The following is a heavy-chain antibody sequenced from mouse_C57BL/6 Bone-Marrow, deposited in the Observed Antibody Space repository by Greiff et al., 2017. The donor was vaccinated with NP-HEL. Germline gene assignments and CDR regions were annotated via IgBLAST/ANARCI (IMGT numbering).Heavy chain of an antibody. CDR3: VRPSYYDYEGYFDV. Sequence: EVKLVESGGGLVQPKGSLKLSCAASGFSFNTYAMNWVRQAPGKGLEWVARIRSKSNNYATYYADSVKDRFTISRDDSESMLYLQMNNLKTEDTAMYYCVRPSYYDYEGYFDVWGTGTTVTVSS. CDR1: GFSFNTYA. J-gene: IGHJ1*03. V-gene: IGHV10-1*01. D-gene: IGHD2-4*01. CDR2: IRSKSNNYAT.